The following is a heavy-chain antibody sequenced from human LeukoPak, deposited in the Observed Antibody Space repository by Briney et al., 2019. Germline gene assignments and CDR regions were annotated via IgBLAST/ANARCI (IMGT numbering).Heavy chain of an antibody. CDR3: ARRYYDTQYSQYYFDY. Sequence: PSETLSLTGAVYGGSFSGYYWSWIRQPPGKGLEWIGEINHSGSTNYNPSLKSRVTLSADMSKNQFSLKLSSVTAADTAVYYCARRYYDTQYSQYYFDYWGQGTLVTVSS. CDR2: INHSGST. J-gene: IGHJ4*02. D-gene: IGHD3-22*01. CDR1: GGSFSGYY. V-gene: IGHV4-34*01.